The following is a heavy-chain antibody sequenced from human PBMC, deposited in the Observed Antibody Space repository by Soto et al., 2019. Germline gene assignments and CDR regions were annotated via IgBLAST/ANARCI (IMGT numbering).Heavy chain of an antibody. CDR2: TSYDGSDK. J-gene: IGHJ1*01. D-gene: IGHD3-16*01. CDR3: ARWGTTGGLDV. V-gene: IGHV3-30*19. CDR1: GFTFRSYV. Sequence: QVQLVESGGGVVQPGTSLRVSCVGSGFTFRSYVIHWVRRAPGKGLEWVALTSYDGSDKYYGDSVRGRFTISRDNSRNTVDLQMDSPRLEDTALYYCARWGTTGGLDVWGQGTLVSVSS.